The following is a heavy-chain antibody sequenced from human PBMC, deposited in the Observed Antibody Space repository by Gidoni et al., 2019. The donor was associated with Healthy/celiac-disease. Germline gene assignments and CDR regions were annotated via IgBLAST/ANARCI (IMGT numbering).Heavy chain of an antibody. Sequence: EVQLVESGGGLVKPGGSLRLSCAASGFTFSSYSMNWVRQAPGKGLGWVSSISSSSSYIYYADSVKGRFTISRDNAKNSLYLQMNSLRAEDTAVYYCARDKPGVWFGELGIDYWGQGTLVTVSS. CDR3: ARDKPGVWFGELGIDY. V-gene: IGHV3-21*01. CDR1: GFTFSSYS. J-gene: IGHJ4*02. CDR2: ISSSSSYI. D-gene: IGHD3-10*01.